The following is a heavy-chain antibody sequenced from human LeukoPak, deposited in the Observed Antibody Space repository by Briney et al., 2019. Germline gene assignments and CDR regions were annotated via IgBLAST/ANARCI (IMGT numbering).Heavy chain of an antibody. J-gene: IGHJ4*02. D-gene: IGHD5-18*01. CDR1: GASIRSGRNY. CDR3: ARHVSGSAMMHYFDY. Sequence: SETLSLTCNVSGASIRSGRNYWGWIRQSPGKGLEWIGSIYYSGSSSYNPSLQSRVSTSVDTSKNHISLKVFSLTAADTALYYCARHVSGSAMMHYFDYWGQGNLVTVSS. CDR2: IYYSGSS. V-gene: IGHV4-39*01.